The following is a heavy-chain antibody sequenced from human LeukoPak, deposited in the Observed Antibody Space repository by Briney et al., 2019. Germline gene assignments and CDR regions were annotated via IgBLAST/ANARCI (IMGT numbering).Heavy chain of an antibody. CDR3: AKAHSSGWYLDY. CDR2: INSAGTST. Sequence: PGGSLRLSCAASRFTFRNYEMNWVRQSPGKGLEWISYINSAGTSTFYADSVKGRFTISRDNSKNTAYLQMNSLRADDTAVYYCAKAHSSGWYLDYWGQGTLVTVSS. J-gene: IGHJ4*02. D-gene: IGHD6-19*01. V-gene: IGHV3-23*01. CDR1: RFTFRNYE.